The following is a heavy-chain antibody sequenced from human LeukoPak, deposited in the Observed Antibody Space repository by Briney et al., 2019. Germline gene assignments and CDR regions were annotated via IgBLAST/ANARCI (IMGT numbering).Heavy chain of an antibody. CDR2: IRYDGSNK. CDR1: GFTFGSYT. J-gene: IGHJ4*02. CDR3: AKDLTVVVPAATDPEDY. Sequence: GGSLRLSCAVSGFTFGSYTMNWVRQAPGKGLEWVAFIRYDGSNKYYADSVKGRFTISRDNSKNTLYLQMNSLRAEDTAVYYCAKDLTVVVPAATDPEDYWGQGTLVTVSS. V-gene: IGHV3-30*02. D-gene: IGHD2-2*01.